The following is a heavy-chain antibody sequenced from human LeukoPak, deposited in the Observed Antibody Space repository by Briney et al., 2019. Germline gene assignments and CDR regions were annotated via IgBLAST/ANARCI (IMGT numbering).Heavy chain of an antibody. CDR3: ARVSRHDVWGSYRSNWFDP. J-gene: IGHJ5*02. CDR2: IYYSGST. D-gene: IGHD3-16*02. V-gene: IGHV4-59*01. CDR1: GGSMSSYY. Sequence: SETLSLTCTVSGGSMSSYYWSWIRQPPGKGLEWIGYIYYSGSTNYNPSLKSRVTISVDTSKNQFSLKLSSVTAADTAVYYCARVSRHDVWGSYRSNWFDPWGQGTLVTVSS.